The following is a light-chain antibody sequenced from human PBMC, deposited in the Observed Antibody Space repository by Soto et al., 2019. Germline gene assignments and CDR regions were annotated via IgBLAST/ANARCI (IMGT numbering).Light chain of an antibody. CDR2: KAS. CDR1: QSISSW. Sequence: DIQMTQSPSTLSASVGDRVTITCRASQSISSWLAWYQQKPGKAPKILIYKASSLESGVPSRFSGSGSGTEFTLTISSLQHDDFATYYCQQYNSYSTCGGGTKVEIK. V-gene: IGKV1-5*03. J-gene: IGKJ4*02. CDR3: QQYNSYST.